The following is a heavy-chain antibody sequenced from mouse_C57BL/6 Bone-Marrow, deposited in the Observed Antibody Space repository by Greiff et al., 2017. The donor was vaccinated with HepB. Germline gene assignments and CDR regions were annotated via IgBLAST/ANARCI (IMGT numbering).Heavy chain of an antibody. Sequence: VQLQQSGAELVKPGASVKLSCKASGYTFTSYWMHWVKQRPGQGLEWIGMIHPNSGSTNYNEKFKSKATLTVDKSSSTAYMQLSSLTSEDSAVYYCARIGDYDWFAYWGQGTLVTVSA. D-gene: IGHD2-4*01. CDR3: ARIGDYDWFAY. V-gene: IGHV1-64*01. CDR2: IHPNSGST. J-gene: IGHJ3*01. CDR1: GYTFTSYW.